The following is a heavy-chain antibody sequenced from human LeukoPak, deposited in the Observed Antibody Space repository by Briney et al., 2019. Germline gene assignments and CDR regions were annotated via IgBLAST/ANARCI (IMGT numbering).Heavy chain of an antibody. CDR1: GGSISSGDYY. CDR3: ARQGHPRIAVLVDY. Sequence: SETLSLTCTVSGGSISSGDYYWSWIRQPPGKGLEWIGYIYYSGSANYNPSLKSRVTISVDTSKNQFSLKLSSVTAADTAVYYCARQGHPRIAVLVDYWGQGTLVTVSS. CDR2: IYYSGSA. V-gene: IGHV4-61*08. J-gene: IGHJ4*02. D-gene: IGHD6-19*01.